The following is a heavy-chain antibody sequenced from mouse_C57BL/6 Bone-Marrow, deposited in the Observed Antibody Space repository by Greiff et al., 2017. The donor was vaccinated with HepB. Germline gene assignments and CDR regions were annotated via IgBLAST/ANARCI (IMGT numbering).Heavy chain of an antibody. D-gene: IGHD2-4*01. CDR2: ISDGGSYT. CDR1: GFTFSSYA. Sequence: DVKLVESGGGLVKPGGSLKLSCAASGFTFSSYAMSWVRQTPEKRLEWVATISDGGSYTYYPDNVKGRFTISRDNAKNNLYLQMSHLKSEDTAMYYCASVYYDYIAYWGQGTLVTVSA. CDR3: ASVYYDYIAY. V-gene: IGHV5-4*03. J-gene: IGHJ3*01.